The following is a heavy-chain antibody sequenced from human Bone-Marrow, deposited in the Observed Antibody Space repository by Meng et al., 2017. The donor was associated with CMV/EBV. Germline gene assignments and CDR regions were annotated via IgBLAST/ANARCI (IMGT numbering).Heavy chain of an antibody. D-gene: IGHD2-21*01. CDR2: INPSGGNT. CDR1: GYTFTSYY. J-gene: IGHJ6*02. Sequence: ASVKVSCKASGYTFTSYYMHWVRQAPGQGLEWMGIINPSGGNTSYAQKFQGRVTMTRDTSTSTVYMGLSSLRSEDMAVYYCARERAVGVISTTGGRDVWGQGTTVTVSS. CDR3: ARERAVGVISTTGGRDV. V-gene: IGHV1-46*01.